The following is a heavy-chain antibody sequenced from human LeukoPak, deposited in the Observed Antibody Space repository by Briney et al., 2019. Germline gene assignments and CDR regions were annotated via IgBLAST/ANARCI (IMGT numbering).Heavy chain of an antibody. D-gene: IGHD6-13*01. Sequence: SGGSLRLSCAASGFTFSSYAMSWVRQAPGKGLEWVSAISGSGGSTYYADSVKGRFTISRDNSKNTLYLQMNSLRAEDTAVYYCAKGGYSSSWSYFDYWGQGNLVTVSS. J-gene: IGHJ4*02. V-gene: IGHV3-23*01. CDR1: GFTFSSYA. CDR2: ISGSGGST. CDR3: AKGGYSSSWSYFDY.